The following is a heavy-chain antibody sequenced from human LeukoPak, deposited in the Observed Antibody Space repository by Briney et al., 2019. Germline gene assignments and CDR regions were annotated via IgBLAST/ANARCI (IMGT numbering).Heavy chain of an antibody. J-gene: IGHJ4*02. V-gene: IGHV3-23*01. CDR1: GFTFSSYD. CDR2: ITRSGST. Sequence: GGSLRLSCAASGFTFSSYDMSWVRQAPGKGLEWVSVITRSGSTYYADSEKGRFNISISNSKTTLYLQMNSLRAQHTAVYSCAKDAVAPGSAGYFFDYWGQGTLVTVSS. CDR3: AKDAVAPGSAGYFFDY. D-gene: IGHD3-10*01.